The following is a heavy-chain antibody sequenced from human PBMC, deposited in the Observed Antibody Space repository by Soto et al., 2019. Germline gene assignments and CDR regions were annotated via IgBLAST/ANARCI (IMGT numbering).Heavy chain of an antibody. CDR3: AKDRVYGDYRSSAYFQH. Sequence: QVQLVESGGGVVQPGRSLRLSCAASGFTFSSYGMHWVRQAPGKGLEWVAVISYDGSNKYYADSVKGRFSISRDNSKNTLYLQMNSLRAEDTAVYYCAKDRVYGDYRSSAYFQHWGQGTLVTVSS. CDR2: ISYDGSNK. V-gene: IGHV3-30*18. D-gene: IGHD4-17*01. CDR1: GFTFSSYG. J-gene: IGHJ1*01.